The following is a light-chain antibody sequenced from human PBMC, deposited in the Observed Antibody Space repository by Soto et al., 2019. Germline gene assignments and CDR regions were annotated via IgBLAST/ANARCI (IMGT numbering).Light chain of an antibody. J-gene: IGKJ2*01. Sequence: EIVMTQSPATLSVSPGERATLSCRASQSVSSNLAWYQQKPGQAPRLLIYGASTRATGIPARFSGSGSGTECTLTISSLQSEDCAVYYWQQDNNWPLYTFGQGTKLEIK. CDR1: QSVSSN. V-gene: IGKV3-15*01. CDR3: QQDNNWPLYT. CDR2: GAS.